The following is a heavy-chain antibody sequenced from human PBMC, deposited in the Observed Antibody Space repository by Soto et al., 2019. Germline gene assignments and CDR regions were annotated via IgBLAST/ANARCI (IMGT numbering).Heavy chain of an antibody. V-gene: IGHV3-30*02. D-gene: IGHD1-1*01. J-gene: IGHJ6*02. CDR3: AKGQPQLIGPSEPPYYSYAMDV. CDR2: IWYDGSNK. Sequence: GGSLRLSCAASGFTFSSYGMHWVRQAPGKGLEWVAVIWYDGSNKYYADSVKGRLTISRDNSKNTLYLQMNSLRAEDTAVYYCAKGQPQLIGPSEPPYYSYAMDVWGPGPTGTGSS. CDR1: GFTFSSYG.